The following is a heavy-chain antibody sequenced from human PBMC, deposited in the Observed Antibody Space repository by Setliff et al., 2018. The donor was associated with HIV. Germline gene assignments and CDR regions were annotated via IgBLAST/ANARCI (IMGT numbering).Heavy chain of an antibody. V-gene: IGHV4-61*08. CDR2: IYYSGST. J-gene: IGHJ5*02. CDR3: ARETRSFGGIDP. CDR1: GDSITSGGYY. Sequence: SETLSLTCTVSGDSITSGGYYWSWIRQHPGKGLEWIGYIYYSGSTNYNPSLKSRVIISVDTSKNQFSLKVRSVTAADTAMYYCARETRSFGGIDPWGQGTLVTVSS. D-gene: IGHD2-15*01.